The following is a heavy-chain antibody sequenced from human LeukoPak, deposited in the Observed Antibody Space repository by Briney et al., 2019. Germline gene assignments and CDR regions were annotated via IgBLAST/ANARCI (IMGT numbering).Heavy chain of an antibody. V-gene: IGHV3-30-3*01. Sequence: GRSLRLSCAASGFTFSNYARHWVRQAPGKGLEWVAVISYDGSNEYYADSVKGRFTTSRDNSKNTLYLQMSSLRAEDTAVYYCARWTSVSFDYWGQGTLVIVSS. D-gene: IGHD3/OR15-3a*01. CDR3: ARWTSVSFDY. CDR2: ISYDGSNE. CDR1: GFTFSNYA. J-gene: IGHJ4*02.